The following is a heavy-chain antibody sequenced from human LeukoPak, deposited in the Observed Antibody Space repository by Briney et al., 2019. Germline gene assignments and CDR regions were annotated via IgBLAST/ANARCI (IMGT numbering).Heavy chain of an antibody. J-gene: IGHJ4*02. D-gene: IGHD1-1*01. CDR3: ARDRRTWNDDGFDY. V-gene: IGHV4-39*07. CDR2: IYYSGST. Sequence: SETLSLTCTVSGGSISSNSYYWGWIRQPPGKGLEWIGSIYYSGSTYYNPALKSRVTISVDTSKNQFSLKLSSVTAADTAVYYCARDRRTWNDDGFDYWGQGTLVTVSS. CDR1: GGSISSNSYY.